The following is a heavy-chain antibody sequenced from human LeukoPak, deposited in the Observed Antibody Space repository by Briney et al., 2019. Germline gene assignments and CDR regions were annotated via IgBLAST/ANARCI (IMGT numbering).Heavy chain of an antibody. CDR2: INPNSGGT. V-gene: IGHV1-2*02. D-gene: IGHD3-10*01. J-gene: IGHJ4*02. CDR3: ARDRYTMVRGVPIDY. CDR1: GYTFTGYY. Sequence: ASVKVSCKASGYTFTGYYMHWVRQAPGQGLEWMGWINPNSGGTNYAQKFRGRVTMTRDTSISTAYMELSRLRSDDTAVYYCARDRYTMVRGVPIDYWGQGTLVIVSS.